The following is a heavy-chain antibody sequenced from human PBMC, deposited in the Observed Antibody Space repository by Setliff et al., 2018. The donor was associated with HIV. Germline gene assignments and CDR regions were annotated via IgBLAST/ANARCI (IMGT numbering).Heavy chain of an antibody. J-gene: IGHJ4*02. V-gene: IGHV1-69*05. Sequence: ASVKVSCKASGGTFTNHGIGWVRQAPGRRLEWLGGVIPMFGITNDGQKFQGRVAITTDESTSTVFMELSSLTSADTALYYCATRLYPYVTGRQYNALGHFESWGQGTLVTVS. D-gene: IGHD1-20*01. CDR3: ATRLYPYVTGRQYNALGHFES. CDR2: VIPMFGIT. CDR1: GGTFTNHG.